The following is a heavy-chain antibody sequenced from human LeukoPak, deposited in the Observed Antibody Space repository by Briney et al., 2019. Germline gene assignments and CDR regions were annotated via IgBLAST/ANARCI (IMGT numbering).Heavy chain of an antibody. CDR1: GGSFSGYY. D-gene: IGHD3-10*01. V-gene: IGHV4-34*01. CDR2: INHSGST. Sequence: SETLSLTCAVYGGSFSGYYWSWIRQPPGKGLEWIGEINHSGSTNYNPSLKSRVTISVDSSKNQFSLKLSSVTAADTAVYYCARRITMGRGVIKSRYYFDYWGQGTLVTVSS. J-gene: IGHJ4*02. CDR3: ARRITMGRGVIKSRYYFDY.